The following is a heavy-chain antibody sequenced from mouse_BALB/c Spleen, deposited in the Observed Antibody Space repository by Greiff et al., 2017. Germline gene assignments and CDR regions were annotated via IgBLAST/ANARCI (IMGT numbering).Heavy chain of an antibody. V-gene: IGHV3-2*02. J-gene: IGHJ4*01. CDR2: ISYSGST. Sequence: EVQRVESGPGLVKPSQSLSLTCTVTGYSITSDYAWNWIRQFPGNKLEWMGYISYSGSTSYNPSLKSRISITRDTSKNQFFLQLNSVTTEDTATYYCARNLIYYDYGYYAMDYWGQGTSVTVSS. CDR3: ARNLIYYDYGYYAMDY. CDR1: GYSITSDYA. D-gene: IGHD2-4*01.